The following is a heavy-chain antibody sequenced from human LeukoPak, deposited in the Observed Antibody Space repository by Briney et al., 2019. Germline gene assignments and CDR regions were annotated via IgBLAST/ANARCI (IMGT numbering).Heavy chain of an antibody. D-gene: IGHD2-21*02. J-gene: IGHJ4*02. CDR3: ARGGLYGDYYFDY. V-gene: IGHV3-7*04. CDR2: TKHDGSER. Sequence: GGSLRLSCAASGFTVTSYWMTWVRQAPGKGLEWVANTKHDGSERYYVDSVKGRFTISRDNVKNSLFLQMDSLRAEDTAVYYCARGGLYGDYYFDYWGQGTLVTVTS. CDR1: GFTVTSYW.